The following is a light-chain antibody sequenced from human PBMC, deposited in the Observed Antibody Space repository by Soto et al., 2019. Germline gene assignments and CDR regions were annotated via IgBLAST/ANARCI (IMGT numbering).Light chain of an antibody. V-gene: IGKV1-39*01. J-gene: IGKJ4*01. Sequence: DIQLTQSPSSLSASVGDRVSITCRASQTIITYLNWYQQKPGTAPKLVIYAASSLQSGVPSRFSGSGSGTDFTLTISSLQPEDSATYYCQQSYSTPLTFGGGTKVEIK. CDR3: QQSYSTPLT. CDR2: AAS. CDR1: QTIITY.